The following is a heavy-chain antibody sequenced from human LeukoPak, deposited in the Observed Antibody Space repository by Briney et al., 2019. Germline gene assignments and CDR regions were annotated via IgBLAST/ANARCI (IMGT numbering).Heavy chain of an antibody. CDR3: ARAPAWSGADNWFDP. J-gene: IGHJ5*02. CDR1: GGSISSYY. Sequence: LETLSLTCTVSGGSISSYYWSWIRQPPGKGLEWIGYIYYSGSTNYNPSLKSRVTISVDTSKNQFSLKLSSVTAADTAVYYCARAPAWSGADNWFDPWGQGTLVTVSS. D-gene: IGHD3-3*01. CDR2: IYYSGST. V-gene: IGHV4-59*01.